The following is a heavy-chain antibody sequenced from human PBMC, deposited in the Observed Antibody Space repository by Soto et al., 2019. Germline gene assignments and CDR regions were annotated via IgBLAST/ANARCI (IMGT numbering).Heavy chain of an antibody. CDR1: GGSISTYY. CDR3: VRQSSGGDFITDY. Sequence: PSETLALTCTISGGSISTYYWSWIRQFPGKGLEWLGYIYYSGSTIYNPSLKSRVTMSVDTSKNQFSLRLSSVTAADTAVYYCVRQSSGGDFITDYWGQGTLVTVSS. D-gene: IGHD2-21*02. J-gene: IGHJ4*02. CDR2: IYYSGST. V-gene: IGHV4-59*08.